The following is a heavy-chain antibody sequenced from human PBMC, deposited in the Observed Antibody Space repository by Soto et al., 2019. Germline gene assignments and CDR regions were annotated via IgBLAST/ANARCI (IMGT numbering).Heavy chain of an antibody. Sequence: GGSLKISCTVSGYNFSRYWIGWGRQMPGKGLEWMGIIYPGDSDTRYSPSFQGQVTISADKSISTAYLQMNSLRAEDTAVYYCARDKEGYYGMDVWGQGTTVTVS. CDR1: GYNFSRYW. J-gene: IGHJ6*02. CDR2: IYPGDSDT. CDR3: ARDKEGYYGMDV. V-gene: IGHV5-51*01.